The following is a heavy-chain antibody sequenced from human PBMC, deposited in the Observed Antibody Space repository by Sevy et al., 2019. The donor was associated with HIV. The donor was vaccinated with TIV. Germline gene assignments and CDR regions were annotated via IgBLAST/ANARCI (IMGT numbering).Heavy chain of an antibody. CDR3: ARGPPGAASGRFVS. Sequence: GGSLRLSCAASGFTFSSYWINWVRQAPGEGLEWVANINQGGNQKHYMDSVKGRFTISRDNAENAVYLQMNSLRVEDTAVYYCARGPPGAASGRFVSWGQGTLVTDSS. CDR2: INQGGNQK. V-gene: IGHV3-7*01. J-gene: IGHJ4*02. CDR1: GFTFSSYW. D-gene: IGHD2-15*01.